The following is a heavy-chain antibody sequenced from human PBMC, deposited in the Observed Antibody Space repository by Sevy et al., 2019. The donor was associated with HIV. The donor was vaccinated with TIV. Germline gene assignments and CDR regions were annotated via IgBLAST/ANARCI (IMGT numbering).Heavy chain of an antibody. CDR1: GFTFGDYA. CDR3: TRGSSSWYFSADY. V-gene: IGHV3-49*03. J-gene: IGHJ4*02. D-gene: IGHD6-13*01. CDR2: IRSKAHGGTT. Sequence: GGSLRLSCTASGFTFGDYAMSWFRQAPGKGLEWVGFIRSKAHGGTTEYAASVKGRFTISRDDSKSIAYLQRNSLKTEDTAVYYCTRGSSSWYFSADYWGQGTLVTVSS.